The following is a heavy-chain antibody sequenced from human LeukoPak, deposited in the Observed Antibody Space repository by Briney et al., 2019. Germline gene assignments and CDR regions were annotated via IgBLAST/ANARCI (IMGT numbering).Heavy chain of an antibody. V-gene: IGHV4-59*01. CDR1: GVSISSYY. CDR3: ASGIYMDV. J-gene: IGHJ6*03. D-gene: IGHD1-14*01. CDR2: IYYSGST. Sequence: SETLSLTCTVSGVSISSYYWSWIRQPPGKGLEWCGYIYYSGSTNYNPSLKSRLTISVDTSKNQFSLKLISVTPADTSVLYGASGIYMDVWGKGTTVTIP.